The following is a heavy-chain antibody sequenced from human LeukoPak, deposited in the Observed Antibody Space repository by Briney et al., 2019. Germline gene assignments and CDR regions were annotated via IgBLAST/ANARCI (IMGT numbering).Heavy chain of an antibody. CDR2: IYHSGST. CDR1: GYSISSGYY. CDR3: AREQGARSSGWYSDY. D-gene: IGHD6-19*01. V-gene: IGHV4-38-2*02. J-gene: IGHJ4*02. Sequence: SETLSLTCTVSGYSISSGYYWGWIRQPPGKGLEWIGSIYHSGSTYYNPSLKSRVTISVDTSKNQFSLKLSSVTAADTAVYYCAREQGARSSGWYSDYWGQGTLVTVSS.